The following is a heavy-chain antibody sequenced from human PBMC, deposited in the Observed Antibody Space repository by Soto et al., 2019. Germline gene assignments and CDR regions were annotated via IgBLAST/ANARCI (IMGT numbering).Heavy chain of an antibody. Sequence: GESLKISCKGSGYSFTSYWIGWVRQMPGKGLEWMGIIYPGDSDTRYSPSFQGQVTISADKSISTAYLQWSSLKASNTAMYYCARYLSAAAGMSYYYGMDVWGQGTTVTVSS. CDR2: IYPGDSDT. CDR1: GYSFTSYW. J-gene: IGHJ6*02. V-gene: IGHV5-51*01. CDR3: ARYLSAAAGMSYYYGMDV. D-gene: IGHD6-13*01.